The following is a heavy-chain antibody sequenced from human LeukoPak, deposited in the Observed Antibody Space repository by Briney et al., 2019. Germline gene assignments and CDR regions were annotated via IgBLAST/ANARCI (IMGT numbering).Heavy chain of an antibody. CDR1: GGSISSYY. CDR3: ARSPTTMVRRVIIDY. J-gene: IGHJ4*02. Sequence: PSETLSLTCTVSGGSISSYYWSWIRQPPGKGLEWIGYIYYSGSTNYNPSLKSRVTISVDTSKNQFSLKLSSVTAEDTAVYYCARSPTTMVRRVIIDYWGQGTLVTVSS. CDR2: IYYSGST. V-gene: IGHV4-59*01. D-gene: IGHD3-10*01.